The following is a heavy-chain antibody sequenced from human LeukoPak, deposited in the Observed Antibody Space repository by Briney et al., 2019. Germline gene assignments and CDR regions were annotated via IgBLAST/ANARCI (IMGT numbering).Heavy chain of an antibody. D-gene: IGHD2-2*01. J-gene: IGHJ4*02. Sequence: ASVTVSCKASGGTFSSYAISWVRQAPGQGLEWMGRIIPIFGTANYAQKFQGRVTITADKSTSTAYMELSSLRSEDTAVYYCASLGYCSSTSCYLFDYWGQGTLVTVSS. CDR3: ASLGYCSSTSCYLFDY. CDR2: IIPIFGTA. V-gene: IGHV1-69*06. CDR1: GGTFSSYA.